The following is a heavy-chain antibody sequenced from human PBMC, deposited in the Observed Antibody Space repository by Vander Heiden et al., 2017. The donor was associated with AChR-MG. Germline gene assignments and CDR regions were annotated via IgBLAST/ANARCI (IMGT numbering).Heavy chain of an antibody. D-gene: IGHD2-15*01. J-gene: IGHJ4*02. Sequence: EVQLLESGGDLVQPGGSLRLSCVASGFTFSSYAMSWVRQAPGKGLEWVSRISGSGDSTDYADSVKDRFTISRDSSKNTLYMQMNSLRAEDTAVYYCAKIDCSDGGCKLLPHWGQGTLVTVSS. CDR1: GFTFSSYA. V-gene: IGHV3-23*01. CDR2: ISGSGDST. CDR3: AKIDCSDGGCKLLPH.